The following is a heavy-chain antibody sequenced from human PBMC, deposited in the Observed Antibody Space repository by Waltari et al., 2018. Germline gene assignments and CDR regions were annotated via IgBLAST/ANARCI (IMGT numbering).Heavy chain of an antibody. V-gene: IGHV4-34*01. J-gene: IGHJ4*02. Sequence: QVQLQQWGAGLLTPSETLSLTCAVYGGSFRGYYWSWLRQPPGKGLEWIGEINHSGSTNYNPSLKSRVTISVDTSKNQFSLKLSSVTAADTAVYYCARGPLPTVTTPFRNWGQGTLVTVSS. CDR3: ARGPLPTVTTPFRN. D-gene: IGHD4-17*01. CDR2: INHSGST. CDR1: GGSFRGYY.